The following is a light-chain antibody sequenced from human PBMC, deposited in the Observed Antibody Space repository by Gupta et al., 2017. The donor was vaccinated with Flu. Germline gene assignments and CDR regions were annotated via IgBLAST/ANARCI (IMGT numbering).Light chain of an antibody. CDR2: GAS. J-gene: IGKJ1*01. V-gene: IGKV3-20*01. CDR1: QSVSSSY. Sequence: IVFTHSPGTLPLSPEESATISCRASQSVSSSYLAWYQQKPGQAPRLLIYGASSRATGIPDRFSGSGSGTDFTLTISRLEPEDFAVYYCQQDGSSPRTFGQGTKVEIK. CDR3: QQDGSSPRT.